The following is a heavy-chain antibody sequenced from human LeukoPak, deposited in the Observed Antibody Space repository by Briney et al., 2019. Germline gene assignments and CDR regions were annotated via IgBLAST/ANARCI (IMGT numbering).Heavy chain of an antibody. V-gene: IGHV4-39*01. Sequence: SKTLSLTCTVSGGSISSSSYYWGWIRQPPGKGLEWIGSIYYSGSTYYNPSLKSRVTISVDTSKNQFSLKLSSVTAADTAVYYFARRLRGYSYGIDYWGQGTLVTVSS. J-gene: IGHJ4*02. CDR2: IYYSGST. D-gene: IGHD5-18*01. CDR1: GGSISSSSYY. CDR3: ARRLRGYSYGIDY.